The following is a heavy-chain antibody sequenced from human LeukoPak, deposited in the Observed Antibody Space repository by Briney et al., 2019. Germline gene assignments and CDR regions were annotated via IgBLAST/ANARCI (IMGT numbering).Heavy chain of an antibody. Sequence: GSLRLSCAASGFTFSDYYMSWIRQPPGKGLEWIGYIYYSGSTNYNPSLKSRVTISVDTSKNQFSLKLSSVTAADTAVYYCARETSQKGAHYMDVWGKGTTITISS. J-gene: IGHJ6*03. V-gene: IGHV4-59*01. CDR3: ARETSQKGAHYMDV. D-gene: IGHD3-16*01. CDR1: GFTFSDYY. CDR2: IYYSGST.